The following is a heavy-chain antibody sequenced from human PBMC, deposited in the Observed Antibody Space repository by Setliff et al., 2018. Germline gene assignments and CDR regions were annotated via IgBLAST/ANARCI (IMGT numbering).Heavy chain of an antibody. CDR1: GGTFSFYY. D-gene: IGHD1-1*01. CDR3: ARTGTYRYFDY. CDR2: INHSGIT. J-gene: IGHJ4*02. V-gene: IGHV4-34*01. Sequence: SETLSLTCAASGGTFSFYYWTWIRQPPGKGLEWIGEINHSGITTYNASLKGRLTISVDTAQNQFSLRLTSVTAADTAVYYCARTGTYRYFDYWGQGALVTVSS.